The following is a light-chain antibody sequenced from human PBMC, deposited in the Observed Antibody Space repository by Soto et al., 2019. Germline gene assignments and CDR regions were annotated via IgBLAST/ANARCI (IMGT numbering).Light chain of an antibody. CDR2: AAS. CDR1: QSVNSS. V-gene: IGKV3-11*01. Sequence: EIVLTQSPATLSLSPGERATLSCRASQSVNSSLAWYQQKPGQAPRLLIYAASNRATGIPTRFSGSGSGTDFTLTISSLEPEDFGVYYCQQRSDWPPSLTFGGGTKVDIK. J-gene: IGKJ4*01. CDR3: QQRSDWPPSLT.